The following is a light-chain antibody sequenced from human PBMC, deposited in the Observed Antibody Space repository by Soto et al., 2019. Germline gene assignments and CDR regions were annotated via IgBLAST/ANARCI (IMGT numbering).Light chain of an antibody. CDR1: QSVSSY. Sequence: EIVLTQSPATLSLSPGERATLSCRASQSVSSYLAWYQQKPGQAPRLLIYDASNRATGIPARFSGSGSGTDFTLTISSLEPEDFAVYYCQQRSNWPRWTFGQGTKVEI. V-gene: IGKV3-11*01. J-gene: IGKJ1*01. CDR3: QQRSNWPRWT. CDR2: DAS.